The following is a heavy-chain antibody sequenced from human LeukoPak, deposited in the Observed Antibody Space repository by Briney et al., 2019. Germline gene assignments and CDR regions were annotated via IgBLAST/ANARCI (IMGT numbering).Heavy chain of an antibody. V-gene: IGHV1-46*01. CDR2: IIPIFDTT. J-gene: IGHJ5*02. CDR1: GYTFTSYY. D-gene: IGHD2-15*01. CDR3: ARGIWEVRQGVAPLDPFDP. Sequence: ASVKVSCKASGYTFTSYYMHWVRQAPGQGLEWMGGIIPIFDTTHYAHNFQGRVTITAEKSTTTAYMELSSLRSEDTAVYYCARGIWEVRQGVAPLDPFDPWGQGTLVTVSS.